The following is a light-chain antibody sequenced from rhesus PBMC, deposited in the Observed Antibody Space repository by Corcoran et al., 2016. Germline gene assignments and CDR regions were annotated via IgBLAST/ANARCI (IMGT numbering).Light chain of an antibody. CDR2: DVS. V-gene: IGLV2S9*01. CDR3: SSYAGSSIYV. CDR1: SSDIGGYND. Sequence: QSALTQPPSVSKSLGQSVTISCTGTSSDIGGYNDVSWYQQHPGTAPRLLIYDVSKRPSGVSDRFSGSKSGNTASLTISGLQAEDEADYHCSSYAGSSIYVFGAGTRLTVL. J-gene: IGLJ1*01.